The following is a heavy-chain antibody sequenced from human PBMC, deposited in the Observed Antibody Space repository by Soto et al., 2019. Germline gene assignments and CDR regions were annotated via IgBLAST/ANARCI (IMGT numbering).Heavy chain of an antibody. CDR3: AKVRSHGPVVPNAFDI. J-gene: IGHJ3*02. D-gene: IGHD3-16*02. V-gene: IGHV3-23*01. CDR2: ISGSGGCT. CDR1: GFTFSSYA. Sequence: GGSLRLSCAASGFTFSSYAMSWVRQAPGKGLEWVSAISGSGGCTYYADSVKGRFTISRDNSKNTLYLQMNSLRAEDTAVYYCAKVRSHGPVVPNAFDIWGQGTMVTVSS.